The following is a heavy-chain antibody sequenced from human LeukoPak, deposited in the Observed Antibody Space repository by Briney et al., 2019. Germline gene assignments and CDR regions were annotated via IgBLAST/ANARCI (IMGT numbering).Heavy chain of an antibody. CDR3: AKDIAYGSADYYFDS. CDR2: ISTDGRNK. V-gene: IGHV3-30*18. Sequence: GGSLRLSCAASGFTFRSYGMHWVRQAPGKGLEWVAVISTDGRNKYHGDSVKGRFTISRDNSKDTLYLEMNSLRAEDTAVYYCAKDIAYGSADYYFDSWGQGTLVTASS. J-gene: IGHJ4*02. CDR1: GFTFRSYG. D-gene: IGHD3-10*01.